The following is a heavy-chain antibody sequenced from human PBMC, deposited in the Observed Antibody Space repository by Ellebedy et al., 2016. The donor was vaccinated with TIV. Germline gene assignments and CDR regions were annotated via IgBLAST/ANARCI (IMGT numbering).Heavy chain of an antibody. CDR2: INQDGRTT. J-gene: IGHJ3*02. Sequence: GESLKISCAASGFTFSASWMTWVRQAPGLGLEWVANINQDGRTTNYVDSVKGRFTISRDNAKNSLYLQLNSLRVDDTAMYYCATDKVCFTFDIWGRGTMVTVSS. V-gene: IGHV3-7*01. CDR3: ATDKVCFTFDI. CDR1: GFTFSASW.